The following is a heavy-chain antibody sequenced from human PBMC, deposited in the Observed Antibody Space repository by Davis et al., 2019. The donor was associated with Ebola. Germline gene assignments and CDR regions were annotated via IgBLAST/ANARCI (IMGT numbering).Heavy chain of an antibody. Sequence: SETLSLTCTVSGGSFSSSTYYWGWIRQPPGRGLEWIGSISYSGTTHYNPSLKSRVTMSVGTSKNQFSLKLSSVTAADTAVYYCARDRNPTDGPDYWGQGTLVTVSS. J-gene: IGHJ4*02. CDR3: ARDRNPTDGPDY. D-gene: IGHD2-8*01. V-gene: IGHV4-39*02. CDR1: GGSFSSSTYY. CDR2: ISYSGTT.